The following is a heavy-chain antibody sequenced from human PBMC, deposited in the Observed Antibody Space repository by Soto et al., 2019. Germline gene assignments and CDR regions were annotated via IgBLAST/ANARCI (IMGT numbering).Heavy chain of an antibody. CDR2: INHSGST. D-gene: IGHD3-16*02. CDR1: GGSFSGYY. V-gene: IGHV4-34*01. Sequence: SETLSLTCAVFGGSFSGYYWSWIRQPPGKGLEWIGEINHSGSTNYNPSLKSRVTISVDTSKNQFSLKLSSVTAADTAVYYCARGFYDYIWGSYSYTVAMYFDYWGQGTLVNVSS. CDR3: ARGFYDYIWGSYSYTVAMYFDY. J-gene: IGHJ4*02.